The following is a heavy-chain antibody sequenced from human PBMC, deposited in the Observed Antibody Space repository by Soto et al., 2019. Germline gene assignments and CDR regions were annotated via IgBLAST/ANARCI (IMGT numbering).Heavy chain of an antibody. Sequence: VGSLRLSCEASGFAFSSYAMHWVRQAPGKGLEWVGVISYDGNYIYYADSVKGRFTISRDNSKNTLYVQVNSLRPEDTAVYYCAKGILSATIGPYAMDVWGQGTTVTVSS. J-gene: IGHJ6*02. V-gene: IGHV3-30*18. CDR1: GFAFSSYA. CDR2: ISYDGNYI. D-gene: IGHD3-16*01. CDR3: AKGILSATIGPYAMDV.